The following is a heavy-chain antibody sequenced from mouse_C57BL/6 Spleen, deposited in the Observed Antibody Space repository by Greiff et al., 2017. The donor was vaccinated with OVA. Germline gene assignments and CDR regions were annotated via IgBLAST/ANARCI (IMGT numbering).Heavy chain of an antibody. CDR2: IRSKSNNYAT. V-gene: IGHV10-1*01. D-gene: IGHD3-1*01. J-gene: IGHJ4*01. CDR3: VSHGAYAMDY. CDR1: GFSFNTYA. Sequence: GGGLVQPKGSLKLSCAASGFSFNTYAMNWVRQAPGKGLEWVARIRSKSNNYATYYADSVKDRFTISRDDSESMLYLQMNNLKTEDTAMYYCVSHGAYAMDYWGQGTSVTVSS.